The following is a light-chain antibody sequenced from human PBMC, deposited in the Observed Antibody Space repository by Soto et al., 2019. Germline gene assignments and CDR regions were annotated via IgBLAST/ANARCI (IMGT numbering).Light chain of an antibody. CDR2: DAS. V-gene: IGKV3-11*01. CDR3: YQGRKWSRPLT. J-gene: IGKJ1*01. Sequence: TKSPSTLASSAGERATLSCRASQSVSTYLAWYQQRPGLAPRLLIYDASYGATDIPPRFSGSGSRTSFTLSISKVEPRDFADYSRYQGRKWSRPLTFGQGTKVDIK. CDR1: QSVSTY.